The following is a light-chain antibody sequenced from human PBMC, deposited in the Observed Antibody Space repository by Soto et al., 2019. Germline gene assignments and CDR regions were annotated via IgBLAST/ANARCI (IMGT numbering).Light chain of an antibody. J-gene: IGKJ1*01. CDR2: KAS. V-gene: IGKV1-5*03. CDR1: PSISSW. Sequence: DIQMTQSPSTLSASVGDRVTITCRASPSISSWLAWYQQKPGTAPKLLIYKASTLQSGVPSRFSGGGSGTEFTLTISSLPPDDSATYYCQQYNDNWTFGQGTKVEIK. CDR3: QQYNDNWT.